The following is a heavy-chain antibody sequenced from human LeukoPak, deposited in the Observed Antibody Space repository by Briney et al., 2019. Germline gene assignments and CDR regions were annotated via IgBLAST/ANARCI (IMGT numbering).Heavy chain of an antibody. J-gene: IGHJ5*02. D-gene: IGHD3-10*01. CDR2: IYYSGST. CDR1: GGSISSSSYY. V-gene: IGHV4-39*07. CDR3: ARGWGITMVRGVSNWFDP. Sequence: SETLSLACTGSGGSISSSSYYWGWIRQPPGKGLEWIGSIYYSGSTYYNPSLKSRVTISVDTSKNQFSLKLSSVTAADTAVYYCARGWGITMVRGVSNWFDPWGQGTLVTVSS.